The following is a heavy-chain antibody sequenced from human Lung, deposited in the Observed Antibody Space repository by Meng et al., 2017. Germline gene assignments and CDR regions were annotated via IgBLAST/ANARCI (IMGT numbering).Heavy chain of an antibody. V-gene: IGHV1-2*06. J-gene: IGHJ4*02. CDR3: ARDEDISAAGKLFGDY. D-gene: IGHD6-25*01. CDR2: INPKSGDT. Sequence: QVQRVHVGAKVKKPGALVKVSCKPSGYNFPDYYSHWVRRAPGQGLEWMGRINPKSGDTHYAQKFQARVTMTGDTSISTAYMELSGLRSDDTAMYYCARDEDISAAGKLFGDYWGQGTLVTVSS. CDR1: GYNFPDYY.